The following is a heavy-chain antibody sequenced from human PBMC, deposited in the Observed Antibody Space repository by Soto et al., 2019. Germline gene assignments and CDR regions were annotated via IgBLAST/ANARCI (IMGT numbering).Heavy chain of an antibody. J-gene: IGHJ3*01. CDR2: IKPDGSDT. D-gene: IGHD3-3*01. CDR1: GFNFSSYW. V-gene: IGHV3-7*01. CDR3: ATDLNWSGT. Sequence: GGSLRLSCAASGFNFSSYWMTWVRQAPGKGLEFLATIKPDGSDTYYVDSVKGRFTISRDNAKNSLSLQMNSLRAEDTALYYCATDLNWSGTWGQGTMVTVSS.